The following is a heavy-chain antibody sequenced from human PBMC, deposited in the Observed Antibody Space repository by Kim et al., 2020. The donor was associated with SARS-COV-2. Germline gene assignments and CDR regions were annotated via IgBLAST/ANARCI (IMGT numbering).Heavy chain of an antibody. CDR1: GGSFTRSSFY. V-gene: IGHV4-39*01. Sequence: SETLSLTCSVSGGSFTRSSFYWAWIRQPPGMGLEWIGSMYYSANTYYNPSLESRVTMSVDTSKNTFSLNLTSVTAADTGVYYCARHGGECSRETCSSHWFDPGGQGTLVTVSS. J-gene: IGHJ5*02. D-gene: IGHD2-15*01. CDR3: ARHGGECSRETCSSHWFDP. CDR2: MYYSANT.